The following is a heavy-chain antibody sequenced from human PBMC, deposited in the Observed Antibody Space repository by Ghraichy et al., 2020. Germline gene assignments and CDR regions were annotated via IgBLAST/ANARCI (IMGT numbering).Heavy chain of an antibody. V-gene: IGHV4-61*02. J-gene: IGHJ5*02. D-gene: IGHD3-10*01. CDR2: IYTSGST. CDR1: GGSISSGSYY. CDR3: ARDRGPFFNWFDP. Sequence: SETLSLTCTVSGGSISSGSYYWSWIRQPAGKGLEWIGRIYTSGSTNYNPSLKSRVTISVDTSKNQFSLKLSSVTAADTAVYYCARDRGPFFNWFDPWGQGTLVSVSS.